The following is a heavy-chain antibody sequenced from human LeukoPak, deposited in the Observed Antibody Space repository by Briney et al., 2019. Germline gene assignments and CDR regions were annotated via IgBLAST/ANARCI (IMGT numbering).Heavy chain of an antibody. Sequence: GGSLRLSCAASGITFSSLWMSWFRQAPSKGLEWVADIKHDGSEEHYVASVKGRFTISRDNAKLYLQMNSLRAEDTAVYYCARDGPNVYDFWSGYYAFDIWGQGTMVTVSS. D-gene: IGHD3-3*01. J-gene: IGHJ3*02. CDR1: GITFSSLW. V-gene: IGHV3-7*01. CDR2: IKHDGSEE. CDR3: ARDGPNVYDFWSGYYAFDI.